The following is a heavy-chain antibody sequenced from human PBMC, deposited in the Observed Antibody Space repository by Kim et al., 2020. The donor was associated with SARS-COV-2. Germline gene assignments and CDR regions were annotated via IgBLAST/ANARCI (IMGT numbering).Heavy chain of an antibody. J-gene: IGHJ4*02. CDR3: ARDSPKYGSFDY. CDR2: IYYSGST. CDR1: GGSISSGGYY. V-gene: IGHV4-31*03. D-gene: IGHD2-8*01. Sequence: SETLSLTCTVSGGSISSGGYYWSWIRQHPGKGLEWIGYIYYSGSTYYNPSLKSRVTISVDTSKNQFSLKLSSVTAADTAVYYCARDSPKYGSFDYWGQGTLVTVSS.